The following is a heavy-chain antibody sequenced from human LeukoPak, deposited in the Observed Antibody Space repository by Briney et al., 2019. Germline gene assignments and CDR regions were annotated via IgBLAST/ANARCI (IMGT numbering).Heavy chain of an antibody. D-gene: IGHD3-3*01. CDR1: GGSFSGYY. J-gene: IGHJ5*01. Sequence: SETLSLTCAVYGGSFSGYYWSWIRQPPGKGLECIGEINHSGSTNYNPSLKSRVTISVDTSKNQFSLKLSSVTAADTAVYYCARGGPGILRFLEWLENWFDPWGQGTTVTVSS. V-gene: IGHV4-34*01. CDR3: ARGGPGILRFLEWLENWFDP. CDR2: INHSGST.